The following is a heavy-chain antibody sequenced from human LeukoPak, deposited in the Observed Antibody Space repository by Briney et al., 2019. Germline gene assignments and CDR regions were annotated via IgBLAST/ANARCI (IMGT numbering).Heavy chain of an antibody. CDR3: ATATFYATSGYFPP. CDR2: ISGDKSHT. CDR1: GFTFSTYW. D-gene: IGHD3-22*01. J-gene: IGHJ5*02. Sequence: PGGSLRLSCAGSGFTFSTYWIHWVRQAPGQGLVWVSGISGDKSHTAYADSVKGRFTISRDNAKNTLHLQMDSLRDEDTAVYYCATATFYATSGYFPPWGQGTLVPVSP. V-gene: IGHV3-74*01.